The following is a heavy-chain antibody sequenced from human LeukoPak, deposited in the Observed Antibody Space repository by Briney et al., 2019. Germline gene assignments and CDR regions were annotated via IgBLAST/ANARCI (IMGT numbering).Heavy chain of an antibody. CDR1: GGTFSSYA. J-gene: IGHJ4*02. D-gene: IGHD3-22*01. CDR2: IIPIFGTA. Sequence: GSSVKVSCKASGGTFSSYAISWVRQAPGQGLEWMGGIIPIFGTANYAQKFQGRVTITADESTSTAYMELSSLRPEDTAVYYCARAFLSNYYDSSGYSRYFDYWGQGTLVTVSS. CDR3: ARAFLSNYYDSSGYSRYFDY. V-gene: IGHV1-69*01.